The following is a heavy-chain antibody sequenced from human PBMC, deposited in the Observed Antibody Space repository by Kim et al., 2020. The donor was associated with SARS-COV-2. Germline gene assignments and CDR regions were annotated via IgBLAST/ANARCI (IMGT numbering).Heavy chain of an antibody. CDR3: AKDLWGQKIFGASGESDTSDYFFPRAFDI. J-gene: IGHJ3*02. CDR1: GFTFTTYP. Sequence: GGSLRLSCAASGFTFTTYPMTWVRQAPGKGLEWVSSFSGFGAGNTYYADSVKGRFTISRDTSKNTLYLQMNSLRAEDTAIYYCAKDLWGQKIFGASGESDTSDYFFPRAFDIWGQGTVVTVSS. V-gene: IGHV3-23*01. CDR2: FSGFGAGNT. D-gene: IGHD3-22*01.